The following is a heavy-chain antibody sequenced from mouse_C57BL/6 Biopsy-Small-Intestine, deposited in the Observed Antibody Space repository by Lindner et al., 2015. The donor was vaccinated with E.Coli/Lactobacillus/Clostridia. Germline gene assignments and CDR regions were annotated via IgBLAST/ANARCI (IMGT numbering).Heavy chain of an antibody. CDR1: GYTFTRHA. V-gene: IGHV1-84*02. J-gene: IGHJ2*01. CDR2: INAGNGNT. D-gene: IGHD1-1*01. CDR3: ARDPGRCSSIGCYNEGFDY. Sequence: SVKVSCKASGYTFTRHAIHWVRQAPGQRLEWMGWINAGNGNTISSQSFQGRVTFTRDTSASTAYMELSSLRSEDTAVYYCARDPGRCSSIGCYNEGFDYWGQGTLITVSS.